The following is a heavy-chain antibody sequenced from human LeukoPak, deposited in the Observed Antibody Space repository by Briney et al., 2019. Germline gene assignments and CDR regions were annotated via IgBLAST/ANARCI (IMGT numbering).Heavy chain of an antibody. J-gene: IGHJ4*02. CDR3: AMVPIFGVVTNDY. V-gene: IGHV3-48*01. Sequence: GGSLRLSCAASGFTFSSYSMNWIRQAPGKGLEWVSYISSSSTIYYADSVKGRFTISRDNAKNSLYLQMNSLRAEDTAVYYCAMVPIFGVVTNDYWGQGTLVTVSS. CDR1: GFTFSSYS. CDR2: ISSSSTI. D-gene: IGHD3-3*01.